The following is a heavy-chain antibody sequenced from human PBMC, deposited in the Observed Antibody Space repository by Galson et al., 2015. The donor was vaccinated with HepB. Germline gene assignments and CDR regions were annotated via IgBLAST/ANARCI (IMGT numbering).Heavy chain of an antibody. D-gene: IGHD6-19*01. CDR3: ARDLYSSGASPDY. Sequence: SLRLSCAASGFTLSSYGMHWVRQAPGKGLEWVAVIWYDGSNKYYADSVKGRFTISRDNSKNTLYLQMNSLRAEDTAVYYCARDLYSSGASPDYWGQGTLVTVSS. V-gene: IGHV3-33*01. J-gene: IGHJ4*02. CDR1: GFTLSSYG. CDR2: IWYDGSNK.